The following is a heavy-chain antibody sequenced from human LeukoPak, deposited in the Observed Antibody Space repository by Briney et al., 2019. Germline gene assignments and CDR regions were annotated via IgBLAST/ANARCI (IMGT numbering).Heavy chain of an antibody. CDR2: VKSKTDGGTT. V-gene: IGHV3-15*01. Sequence: GGSLRLSCAASGLTFSKAWMSWVRQAPGKGLEWVGRVKSKTDGGTTDYAAPVKGRFTISRDDSKNTLDLQMNSLKTEDTAVYYCSTGTGRTDFDYWGQGTLVTVSS. CDR3: STGTGRTDFDY. D-gene: IGHD1-1*01. J-gene: IGHJ4*02. CDR1: GLTFSKAW.